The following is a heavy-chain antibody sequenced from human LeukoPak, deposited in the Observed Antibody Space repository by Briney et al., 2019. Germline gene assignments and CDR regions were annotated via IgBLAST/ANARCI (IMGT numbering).Heavy chain of an antibody. V-gene: IGHV4-39*02. CDR3: ARDVWFDP. CDR1: GGSISSSSYY. Sequence: PSETLSLTCTVSGGSISSSSYYWGWIRQPPGKGLEWIGSIYYSGSTYYNSSLKSRVTISVDTSKNQFSLMLSSVTAADTAVYYCARDVWFDPWGQGTLVTVSS. J-gene: IGHJ5*02. CDR2: IYYSGST.